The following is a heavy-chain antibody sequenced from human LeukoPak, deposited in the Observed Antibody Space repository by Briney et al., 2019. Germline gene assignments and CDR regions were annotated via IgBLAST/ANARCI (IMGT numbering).Heavy chain of an antibody. Sequence: GESLNFSCKCSGYSFTSYRIGLVRPMPQKGLEWMGIIYPGDSDTRYSPSSQGQVTISADKSITTAYLQWSSLKASVTAMYYCARRDKVRWLFDPWGEGTLVTVSS. CDR2: IYPGDSDT. CDR1: GYSFTSYR. CDR3: ARRDKVRWLFDP. D-gene: IGHD4-23*01. J-gene: IGHJ5*02. V-gene: IGHV5-51*01.